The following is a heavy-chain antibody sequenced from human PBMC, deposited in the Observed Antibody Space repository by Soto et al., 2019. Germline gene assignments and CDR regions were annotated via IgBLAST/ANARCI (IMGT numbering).Heavy chain of an antibody. V-gene: IGHV3-30*18. CDR1: GFTFSSYG. CDR3: AKDQSPTRPDGMDV. J-gene: IGHJ6*02. Sequence: GGSLRLSCAASGFTFSSYGMHWVRQAPGKGLEWVAVISYDGSNKYYADSVEGRFTISRDNSKNTLYLQMNSLRAEDTAVYYCAKDQSPTRPDGMDVWGQGTTVTVSS. D-gene: IGHD2-2*01. CDR2: ISYDGSNK.